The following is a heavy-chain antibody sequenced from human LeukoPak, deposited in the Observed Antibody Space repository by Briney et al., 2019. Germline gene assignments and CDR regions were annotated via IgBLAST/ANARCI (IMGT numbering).Heavy chain of an antibody. CDR1: GFTFSSYS. J-gene: IGHJ3*02. CDR3: ASGEICSSTSCGAFDI. V-gene: IGHV3-21*01. D-gene: IGHD2-2*01. CDR2: ISSSSSYI. Sequence: PGGSLRLSRAASGFTFSSYSMNWVRQAPGKGLEWVSSISSSSSYIYYADSVKGRFTISRDNAKNSLYPQMNSLRAEDTAVYYCASGEICSSTSCGAFDIWGQGTMVTVSS.